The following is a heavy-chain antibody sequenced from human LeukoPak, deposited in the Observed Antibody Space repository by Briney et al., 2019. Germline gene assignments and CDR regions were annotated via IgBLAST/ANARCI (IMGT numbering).Heavy chain of an antibody. D-gene: IGHD1-26*01. Sequence: GGSLRLSCAASGFTFSSYAMSWVRQAPGKGLEWVSAISGSGGSTYYADSVKGRLTISRDNSKNTLYLQMNSLRAEDTAVYYCAKDPSRELLGGNWFDPWGQGTLVTVSS. V-gene: IGHV3-23*01. CDR3: AKDPSRELLGGNWFDP. J-gene: IGHJ5*02. CDR1: GFTFSSYA. CDR2: ISGSGGST.